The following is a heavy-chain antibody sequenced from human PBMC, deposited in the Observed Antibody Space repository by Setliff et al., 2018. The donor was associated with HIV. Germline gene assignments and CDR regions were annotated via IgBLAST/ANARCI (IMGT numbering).Heavy chain of an antibody. Sequence: KPSETLSLTCIVSGGSISSGTYYWGWIRQPPGKGLEYIGSAFYSDNTYYKPSLKNRVTISVDTSKNQFSLKLTSVTAADTAVYYCAREVGHRSGYYRGSFDYWGQGTLVTVSS. CDR3: AREVGHRSGYYRGSFDY. J-gene: IGHJ4*02. CDR1: GGSISSGTYY. D-gene: IGHD6-19*01. CDR2: AFYSDNT. V-gene: IGHV4-39*07.